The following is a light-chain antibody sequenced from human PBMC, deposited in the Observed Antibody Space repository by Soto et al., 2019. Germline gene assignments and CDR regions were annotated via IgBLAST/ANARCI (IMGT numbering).Light chain of an antibody. CDR3: QQYNNWPQT. J-gene: IGKJ1*01. CDR1: ESITTN. V-gene: IGKV3D-15*01. Sequence: EIVMTQSPAILSVSPGERATLSCRANESITTNLAWYQHKAGQAPRLLIFGASARATGIPARFSGSGSGTEFTLTISSLQSEDFAVYYCQQYNNWPQTFGQGTKVDI. CDR2: GAS.